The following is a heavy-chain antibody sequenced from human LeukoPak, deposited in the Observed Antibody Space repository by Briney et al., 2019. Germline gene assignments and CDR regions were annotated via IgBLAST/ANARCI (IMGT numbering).Heavy chain of an antibody. V-gene: IGHV3-53*01. J-gene: IGHJ4*02. D-gene: IGHD5-18*01. CDR3: ARGGYSYGSNRDY. CDR1: GFTVSSNY. CDR2: IYSGGST. Sequence: GGSLRLSCAASGFTVSSNYMCWVRQAPGKGLEWVSVIYSGGSTYYADSVKGRFTISRDNSKNTLYLQMNSLRAEDTAVYYCARGGYSYGSNRDYWGQGTLVTVSS.